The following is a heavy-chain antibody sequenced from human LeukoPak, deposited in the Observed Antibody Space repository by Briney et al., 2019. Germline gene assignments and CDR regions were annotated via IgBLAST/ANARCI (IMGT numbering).Heavy chain of an antibody. Sequence: PGGSLRLSCAASGFTFSSYSMNWVRQAPGKGLEWISGISGSGASTYYADSVKGRFTISRDDSRNTLYLQMNSLRGDDTAVYYCAKDVGKWESLHFFDYWGQGTLVTVPS. CDR2: ISGSGAST. V-gene: IGHV3-23*01. J-gene: IGHJ4*02. CDR1: GFTFSSYS. D-gene: IGHD1-26*01. CDR3: AKDVGKWESLHFFDY.